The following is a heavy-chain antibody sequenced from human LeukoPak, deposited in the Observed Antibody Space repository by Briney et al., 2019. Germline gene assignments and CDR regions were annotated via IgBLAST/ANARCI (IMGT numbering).Heavy chain of an antibody. D-gene: IGHD6-13*01. V-gene: IGHV4-4*07. CDR2: IVPSGST. CDR1: GASIRNYY. J-gene: IGHJ4*02. CDR3: AKEGAAPGPDFDY. Sequence: SETLSLTCTVSGASIRNYYGSWIRQPAGKGLEWIGRIVPSGSTNYNPSLKSRVTMSVDTSKSQFSLKLNSVTAADTAVYYCAKEGAAPGPDFDYWGQGTLVIVSS.